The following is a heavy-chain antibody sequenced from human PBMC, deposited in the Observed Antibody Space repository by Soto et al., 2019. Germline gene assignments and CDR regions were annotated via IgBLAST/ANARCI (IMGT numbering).Heavy chain of an antibody. CDR2: IGIGSSTK. CDR1: GFTFRNCG. D-gene: IGHD3-22*01. CDR3: ARDQLYYNDISGRPLNAFDV. Sequence: VGSLRLSCAASGFTFRNCGMNWVRQAPGKGLEWVSYIGIGSSTKYYADSVKGRFTISRDNAKNSLYLQMNSLRAEDTAVYYCARDQLYYNDISGRPLNAFDVWGQGTMVTVSS. V-gene: IGHV3-48*01. J-gene: IGHJ3*01.